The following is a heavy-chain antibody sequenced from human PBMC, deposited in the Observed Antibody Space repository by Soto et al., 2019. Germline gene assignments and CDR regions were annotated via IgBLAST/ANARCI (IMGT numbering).Heavy chain of an antibody. CDR1: GCSISSSSYY. J-gene: IGHJ5*02. D-gene: IGHD1-1*01. V-gene: IGHV4-39*01. CDR2: IYYSGST. Sequence: SETLSLTCTVSGCSISSSSYYWGWIRQPPGKGLEWIGSIYYSGSTYYNPSLKSRVTISVDTSKNQFSLKLSSVTAADTAVYYCGGGTEQPYNWFDPWGQGTLVTVSS. CDR3: GGGTEQPYNWFDP.